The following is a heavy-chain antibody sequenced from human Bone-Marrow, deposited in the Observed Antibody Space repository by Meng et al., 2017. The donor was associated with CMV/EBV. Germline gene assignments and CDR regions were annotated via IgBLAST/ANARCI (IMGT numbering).Heavy chain of an antibody. CDR1: GYTFTGYY. CDR2: INTNSGGT. V-gene: IGHV1-2*02. J-gene: IGHJ3*02. D-gene: IGHD3-10*01. Sequence: ASVKVSCKASGYTFTGYYMHWVRQAPGQGLEWMGWINTNSGGTNYAQKLQGRVTMTRDTSISTAYMELSTVRSDDTAVYYCARSSWDAFDIWGQRKMVTVSS. CDR3: ARSSWDAFDI.